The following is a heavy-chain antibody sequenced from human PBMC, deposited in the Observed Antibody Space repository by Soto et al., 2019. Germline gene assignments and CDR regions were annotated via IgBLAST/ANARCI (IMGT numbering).Heavy chain of an antibody. CDR2: IYPSDSDT. J-gene: IGHJ4*02. V-gene: IGHV5-51*01. CDR1: GYNFAGYW. Sequence: GESLKISCKGSGYNFAGYWVAWVRQMPGKGLELMGIIYPSDSDTRYRPSFQGQVTISADKSISSAYLQWSSLRASDTAMYYCARGGVSTRTFDYWGQGTLVTVSS. D-gene: IGHD3-3*01. CDR3: ARGGVSTRTFDY.